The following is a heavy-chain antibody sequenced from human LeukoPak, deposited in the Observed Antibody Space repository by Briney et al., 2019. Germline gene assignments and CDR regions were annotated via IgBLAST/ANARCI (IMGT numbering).Heavy chain of an antibody. Sequence: SQTLSLTCAVSGDSVSSNSAAWNWIRQSPSRGLDWLGRTYYRSKWYNDYAVSVKSRITINPDTSKNQISLQLNSVTPEDTAVYYCARGGWGTTGTTGTRPYYYYMDVWGKGTTVTISS. J-gene: IGHJ6*03. CDR1: GDSVSSNSAA. V-gene: IGHV6-1*01. D-gene: IGHD1-1*01. CDR3: ARGGWGTTGTTGTRPYYYYMDV. CDR2: TYYRSKWYN.